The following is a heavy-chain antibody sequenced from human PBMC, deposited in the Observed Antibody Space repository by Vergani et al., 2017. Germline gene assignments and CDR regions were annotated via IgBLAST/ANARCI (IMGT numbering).Heavy chain of an antibody. CDR1: GFTFSNSA. J-gene: IGHJ4*02. CDR3: AKGLGITLTAVWGGLDS. Sequence: EVHLLESGGGLVQSGGSLRLSCAASGFTFSNSAVSWVRQAPGRGLAWVSSISGPGLSTYYADPVKGRFTISRDKSKNTLFLEMNSLRTEDTATYFSAKGLGITLTAVWGGLDSWGPGTVVLVSS. V-gene: IGHV3-23*01. CDR2: ISGPGLST. D-gene: IGHD3-16*01.